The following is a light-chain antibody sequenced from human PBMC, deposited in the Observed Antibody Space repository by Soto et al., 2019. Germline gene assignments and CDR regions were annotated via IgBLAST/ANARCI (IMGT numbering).Light chain of an antibody. V-gene: IGLV1-44*01. CDR2: TND. CDR3: AAWDASVNAPV. J-gene: IGLJ3*02. Sequence: QLVLTQPPPASGTPGQRVTISCSGRTSNIGTNTVTWYQQLPGSAPKLLIYTNDQRPSGVPARFSGSKSGTSASLAISGLQSEDEADYYCAAWDASVNAPVFGGGTKLTVL. CDR1: TSNIGTNT.